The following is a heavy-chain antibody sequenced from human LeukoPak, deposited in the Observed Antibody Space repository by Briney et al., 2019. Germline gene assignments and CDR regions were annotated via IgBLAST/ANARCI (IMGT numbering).Heavy chain of an antibody. Sequence: SVKVSCTASGGTFSSYAISWVRQAPGQGLEWMGGIIPIFGTANYAQKFQGRVTITADESTSTAYMELSSLRSEDTAVYYCARGYSSSWYFDYWGQGTLVTVSS. CDR2: IIPIFGTA. CDR1: GGTFSSYA. V-gene: IGHV1-69*13. CDR3: ARGYSSSWYFDY. D-gene: IGHD6-13*01. J-gene: IGHJ4*02.